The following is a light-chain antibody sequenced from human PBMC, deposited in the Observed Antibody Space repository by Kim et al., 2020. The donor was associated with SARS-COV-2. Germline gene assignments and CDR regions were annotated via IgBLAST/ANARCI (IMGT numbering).Light chain of an antibody. V-gene: IGLV1-40*01. Sequence: RVTLSCTGSSANSGAGYDVHWYQQFPGAAPKPLIYANNNRPSGVPDRFSGSKSDTSASLAITGPQAEDEADYYCQSYDISLSGYVFGTGTKVTVL. J-gene: IGLJ1*01. CDR1: SANSGAGYD. CDR3: QSYDISLSGYV. CDR2: ANN.